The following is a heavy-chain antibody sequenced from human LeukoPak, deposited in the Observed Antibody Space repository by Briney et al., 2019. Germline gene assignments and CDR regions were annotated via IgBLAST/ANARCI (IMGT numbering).Heavy chain of an antibody. CDR1: AGSISSYY. J-gene: IGHJ4*02. CDR3: ARERRGCSGGSCYEDY. V-gene: IGHV4-59*01. Sequence: SETLSLTCTVSAGSISSYYWSWIRHPPGNGLEWIGYIYYSGSTNYHASLKSRVTISVNTSKNQFSLKLSSVTAADTAVYYCARERRGCSGGSCYEDYWGQGTLVTVSS. D-gene: IGHD2-15*01. CDR2: IYYSGST.